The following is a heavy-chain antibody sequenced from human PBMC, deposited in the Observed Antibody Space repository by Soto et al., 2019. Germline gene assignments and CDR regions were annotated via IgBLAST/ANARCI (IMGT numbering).Heavy chain of an antibody. CDR1: GFTFDDYA. J-gene: IGHJ3*02. CDR2: ISWNSGSI. Sequence: GGSLRLSCAASGFTFDDYAMHWARQAPGKGLEWVSGISWNSGSIGYADSVKGRFTISRDNAKNSLYLQMNSLRAEDTALYYCAKDVAMGDDAFDIWGQGTMVTVSS. V-gene: IGHV3-9*01. CDR3: AKDVAMGDDAFDI. D-gene: IGHD5-18*01.